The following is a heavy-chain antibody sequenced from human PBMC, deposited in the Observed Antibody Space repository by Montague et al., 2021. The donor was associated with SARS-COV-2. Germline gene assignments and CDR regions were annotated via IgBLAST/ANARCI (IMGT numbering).Heavy chain of an antibody. CDR1: GGSISSSSYY. V-gene: IGHV4-39*06. CDR2: IYCSGST. D-gene: IGHD3-22*01. CDR3: ARDTRITMIVVVQGYGMDV. Sequence: SETLSLTCTVSGGSISSSSYYWGWIRQPPGLELEWIVSIYCSGSTYSTPSLKSRVTISVDKSKNQLTLKLSSVTAADTAVYYCARDTRITMIVVVQGYGMDVWGQGTTVTVSS. J-gene: IGHJ6*02.